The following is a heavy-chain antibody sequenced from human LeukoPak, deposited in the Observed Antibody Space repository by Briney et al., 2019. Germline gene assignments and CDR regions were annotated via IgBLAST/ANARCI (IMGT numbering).Heavy chain of an antibody. J-gene: IGHJ4*02. CDR1: GYTFTGYY. Sequence: GASVKVSCKASGYTFTGYYMHWVRQAPGQGLEWMGWINPNSGGTNYAQKFQGRVIMTRDTSISTAYMELSRLRSDDTAVYYCARGHYDIFFLFDYWGQGTLVTVSS. D-gene: IGHD3-9*01. CDR3: ARGHYDIFFLFDY. V-gene: IGHV1-2*02. CDR2: INPNSGGT.